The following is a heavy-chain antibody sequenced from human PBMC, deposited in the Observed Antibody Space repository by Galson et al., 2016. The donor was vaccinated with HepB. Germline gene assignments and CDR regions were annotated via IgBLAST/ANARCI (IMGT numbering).Heavy chain of an antibody. Sequence: SETLSLTCSVSGGSISSPYWWTWVRQTPGKGLEWIGAIYHRGTTHYNPSLKSRVTISVDTSNNHFSLKLTSMTAADTAVYFCARDEASRPGIDFWGQGTLVTVSS. CDR2: IYHRGTT. CDR3: ARDEASRPGIDF. D-gene: IGHD6-6*01. V-gene: IGHV4-4*02. J-gene: IGHJ4*02. CDR1: GGSISSPYW.